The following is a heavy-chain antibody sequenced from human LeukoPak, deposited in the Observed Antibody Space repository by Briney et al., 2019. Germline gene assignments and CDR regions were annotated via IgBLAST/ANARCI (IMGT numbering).Heavy chain of an antibody. CDR3: AKAPRSTVTTSYFDY. Sequence: GGSLRLSCAASGFTFDDYAMHWVRQAPGKGLEWVSGISWSSGNIGYADSVKGRFTISRDNAKNSLYLQMYSLRAEDTALYYCAKAPRSTVTTSYFDYWGQGTLVTVSS. CDR1: GFTFDDYA. V-gene: IGHV3-9*01. D-gene: IGHD4-17*01. J-gene: IGHJ4*02. CDR2: ISWSSGNI.